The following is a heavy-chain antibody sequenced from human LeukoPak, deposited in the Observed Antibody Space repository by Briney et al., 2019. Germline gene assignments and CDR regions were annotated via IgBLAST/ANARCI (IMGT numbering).Heavy chain of an antibody. CDR1: GFTFSSYS. V-gene: IGHV3-21*01. CDR3: ARDRTYYYDSSGYPFDY. Sequence: GGSLRLSCAASGFTFSSYSMNWVRQAPGKGLEWVSSISSSSSYIYYADSVKGRFTIPRDNAKNSLYLQMNSLRAEDTAVYYCARDRTYYYDSSGYPFDYWGQGTLVTVSS. D-gene: IGHD3-22*01. J-gene: IGHJ4*02. CDR2: ISSSSSYI.